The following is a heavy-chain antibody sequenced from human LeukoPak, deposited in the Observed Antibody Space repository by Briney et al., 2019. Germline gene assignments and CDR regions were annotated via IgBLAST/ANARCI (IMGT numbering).Heavy chain of an antibody. CDR3: ARDAAPYYDFWSGLLPASWFDP. CDR2: INHSGST. CDR1: GGSFSGYY. J-gene: IGHJ5*02. D-gene: IGHD3-3*01. V-gene: IGHV4-34*01. Sequence: PSETLSLTCAVYGGSFSGYYWSWIRQPPGKGLEWIGEINHSGSTNYNPSPKSRVTISVDTSKNQFSLKLSSVTAADTAVYYCARDAAPYYDFWSGLLPASWFDPWGQGTLVTVSS.